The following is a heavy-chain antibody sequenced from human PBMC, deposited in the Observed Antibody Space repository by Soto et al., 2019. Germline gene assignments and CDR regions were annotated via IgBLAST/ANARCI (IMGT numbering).Heavy chain of an antibody. J-gene: IGHJ3*02. V-gene: IGHV3-30*18. Sequence: RLSCAASGFTFSSYGMHWVRQAPGKGLEWVAVISYDGSNKYYADSVKGRFTISRDNSKNTLYLQMNSLRAEDTAVYYCAKDMAYCGGDCYPDAFDIWGQGTMVTVSS. CDR3: AKDMAYCGGDCYPDAFDI. D-gene: IGHD2-21*02. CDR2: ISYDGSNK. CDR1: GFTFSSYG.